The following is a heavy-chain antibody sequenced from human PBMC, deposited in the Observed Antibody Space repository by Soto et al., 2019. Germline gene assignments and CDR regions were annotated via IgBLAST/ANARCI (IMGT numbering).Heavy chain of an antibody. J-gene: IGHJ4*02. D-gene: IGHD6-19*01. Sequence: SETLSLTCAVSGGSITTRNWWSWVRQSPGKGLEWTGEIFHSGMTNYSPSLKSRVTMSVDKSNNQFSLRLTSVTAADTGFYYCARVKPAVSGSGFFDSWGQGTQVTVSS. CDR3: ARVKPAVSGSGFFDS. CDR1: GGSITTRNW. CDR2: IFHSGMT. V-gene: IGHV4-4*02.